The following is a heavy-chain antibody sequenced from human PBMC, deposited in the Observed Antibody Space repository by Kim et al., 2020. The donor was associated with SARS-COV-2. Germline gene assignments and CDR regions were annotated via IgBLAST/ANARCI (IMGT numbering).Heavy chain of an antibody. Sequence: GGSLRLSCAASGFTFSSYAMHWVRQAPGKGLEWVAVISYDGSNKYYADSVKGRFTISRDNSKNTLYLQMNSLRAEDTAVYYCARDLRYDYVWGSYRYNDAFDIWGQGTMVTVSS. J-gene: IGHJ3*02. CDR2: ISYDGSNK. CDR1: GFTFSSYA. V-gene: IGHV3-30-3*01. D-gene: IGHD3-16*02. CDR3: ARDLRYDYVWGSYRYNDAFDI.